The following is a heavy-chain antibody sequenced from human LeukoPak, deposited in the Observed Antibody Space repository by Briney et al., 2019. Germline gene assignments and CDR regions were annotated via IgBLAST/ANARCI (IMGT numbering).Heavy chain of an antibody. V-gene: IGHV3-30*02. CDR2: IRYDGSNK. CDR1: GFTFSSHG. D-gene: IGHD3-9*01. CDR3: AKGGKYDILTGYRRSRLLGDF. Sequence: GGSLRLSCAASGFTFSSHGMHWVRQTPAKGLEWVAFIRYDGSNKYYADSVKGRFIISRDNSKSTLFLQMNSLRPEDTAVYYCAKGGKYDILTGYRRSRLLGDFWGQGTLVTVSS. J-gene: IGHJ4*02.